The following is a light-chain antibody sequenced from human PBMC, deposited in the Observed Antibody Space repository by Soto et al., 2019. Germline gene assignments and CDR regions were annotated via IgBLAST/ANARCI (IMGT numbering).Light chain of an antibody. CDR3: SSHTSSSSWV. Sequence: QSALTQPASVSGSPGQSITISCTGTSSDVGGYNYLSWYQQYPGKVPKLMIYDVSNRPSGVSNRFSGSKSGNTASLTISGLQAEDEADYYCSSHTSSSSWVFGGGTKVTVL. J-gene: IGLJ3*02. V-gene: IGLV2-14*01. CDR2: DVS. CDR1: SSDVGGYNY.